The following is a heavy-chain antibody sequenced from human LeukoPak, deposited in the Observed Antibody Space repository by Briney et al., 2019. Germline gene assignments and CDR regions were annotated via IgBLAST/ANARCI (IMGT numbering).Heavy chain of an antibody. CDR1: GYTFTSYY. J-gene: IGHJ4*02. Sequence: GASVKVSCKTSGYTFTSYYIHWVRQAPGQGLEWMGIINPSGGSTSYAQQFQGRVTLTRDTSTTTVYMELSSLRSEDTAMYYCARTLEGGHTAMVLYYFDYWGQGTLVTVSS. CDR2: INPSGGST. CDR3: ARTLEGGHTAMVLYYFDY. V-gene: IGHV1-46*01. D-gene: IGHD5-18*01.